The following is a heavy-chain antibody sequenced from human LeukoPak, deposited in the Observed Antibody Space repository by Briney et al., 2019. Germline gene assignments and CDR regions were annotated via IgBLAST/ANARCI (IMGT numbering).Heavy chain of an antibody. V-gene: IGHV3-7*03. D-gene: IGHD6-6*01. Sequence: AGGSLRLSCAASGFTFSRYWMSWVRQVPRKGLEWVANIKQDGGEIYYVDSVKGRFTISRDNAKSSLYLQMNSLRAGDTAVYYCARLPLRSIAVGYYGMDVWGQGTTVTVSS. CDR1: GFTFSRYW. CDR3: ARLPLRSIAVGYYGMDV. J-gene: IGHJ6*02. CDR2: IKQDGGEI.